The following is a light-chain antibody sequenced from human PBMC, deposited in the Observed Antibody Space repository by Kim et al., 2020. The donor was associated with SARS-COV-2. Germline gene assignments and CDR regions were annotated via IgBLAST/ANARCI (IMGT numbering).Light chain of an antibody. J-gene: IGLJ3*02. V-gene: IGLV1-44*01. CDR3: AAWDGGMNVWV. CDR1: KSNVGNNP. Sequence: GQRVTFTCSGSKSNVGNNPVDWYQQFPGTAPKLLIYGDGQRPSGVFDRFSGSKSGTSASLAIGGLHSEDEAGYYCAAWDGGMNVWVFGGGTQLTVL. CDR2: GDG.